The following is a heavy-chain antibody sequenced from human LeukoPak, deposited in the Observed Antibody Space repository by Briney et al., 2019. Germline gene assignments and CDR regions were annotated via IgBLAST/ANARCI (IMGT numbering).Heavy chain of an antibody. CDR2: IYPGDSDT. D-gene: IGHD2-2*01. V-gene: IGHV5-51*01. J-gene: IGHJ4*02. CDR1: GYSFTSYW. Sequence: GESLKFSCKGSGYSFTSYWIGWVRQMPGKGLEWMGIIYPGDSDTRYSPSFQGQVTISADKSISTAYLQWSSLKASDTAMYYCARQRYCSSTSCLSAYYFDYWGQGTLVTVSS. CDR3: ARQRYCSSTSCLSAYYFDY.